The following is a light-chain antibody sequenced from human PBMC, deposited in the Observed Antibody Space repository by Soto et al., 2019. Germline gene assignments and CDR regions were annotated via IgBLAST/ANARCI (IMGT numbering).Light chain of an antibody. CDR1: QGISSY. Sequence: IQLTQSPSSLSASVGDRVTITCRASQGISSYLAWYQQKPGKAPKLLIHAASTLQSGVPSRFSGSGAGTDFTLSISNLQPEDFATYYCQQLNSYPFTFGPGAKVDIK. CDR3: QQLNSYPFT. J-gene: IGKJ3*01. V-gene: IGKV1-9*01. CDR2: AAS.